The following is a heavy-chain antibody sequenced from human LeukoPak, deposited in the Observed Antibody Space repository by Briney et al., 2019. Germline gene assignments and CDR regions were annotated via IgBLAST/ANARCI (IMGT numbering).Heavy chain of an antibody. CDR1: GGSISSSSYY. J-gene: IGHJ5*02. CDR2: MYYSGST. V-gene: IGHV4-39*01. CDR3: ARRPYGMNWFDP. D-gene: IGHD3-16*01. Sequence: KPSETLSLTCTVSGGSISSSSYYWGWIRQPPGKGLEWIGSMYYSGSTYYNPSLKSRVTISVDTSKNQFSLKLSSVTAADTAVYYCARRPYGMNWFDPWGQGTLVTVSS.